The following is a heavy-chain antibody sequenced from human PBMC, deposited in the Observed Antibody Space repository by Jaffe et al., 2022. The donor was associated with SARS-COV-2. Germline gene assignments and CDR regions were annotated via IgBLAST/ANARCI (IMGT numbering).Heavy chain of an antibody. J-gene: IGHJ5*02. CDR3: ASPSGDYGDYFNWFDP. D-gene: IGHD4-17*01. Sequence: QLQLQESGPGLVKPSETLSLTCTVSGGSISSSSYYWGWIRQPPGKGLEWIGSIYYSGSTYYNPSLKSRVTISVDTSKNQFSLKLSSVTAADTAVYYCASPSGDYGDYFNWFDPWGQGTLVTVSS. V-gene: IGHV4-39*01. CDR2: IYYSGST. CDR1: GGSISSSSYY.